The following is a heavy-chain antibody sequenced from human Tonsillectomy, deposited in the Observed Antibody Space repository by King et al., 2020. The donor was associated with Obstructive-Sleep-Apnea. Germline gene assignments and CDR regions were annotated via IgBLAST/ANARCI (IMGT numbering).Heavy chain of an antibody. Sequence: VQLVESGGGLVQPGGSLRLSCAASVFTFSSYDMHWVRQATGNGLEWVSAIGTAGDTYYPGSVKGRFTISRENAKNSLYLQMNSLRAGDTAVYYCARAPRSSSHYYYGMDVWGQGTTVTVSS. CDR3: ARAPRSSSHYYYGMDV. J-gene: IGHJ6*02. V-gene: IGHV3-13*04. D-gene: IGHD6-13*01. CDR2: IGTAGDT. CDR1: VFTFSSYD.